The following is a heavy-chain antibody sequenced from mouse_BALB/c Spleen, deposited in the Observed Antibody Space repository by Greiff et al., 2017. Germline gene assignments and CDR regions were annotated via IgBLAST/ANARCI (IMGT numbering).Heavy chain of an antibody. CDR3: ARDLYYRGY. CDR1: GYSITSGYY. J-gene: IGHJ2*01. Sequence: EVQLQESGPGLVKPSQSLSLTCSVTGYSITSGYYWNWIRQFPGNKLEWMGYISYDGSNNYNPSLKNRISITCDTSKNQFFLKLNSVTTEDTATYYCARDLYYRGYWGQGTTLTVSS. V-gene: IGHV3-6*02. CDR2: ISYDGSN. D-gene: IGHD2-12*01.